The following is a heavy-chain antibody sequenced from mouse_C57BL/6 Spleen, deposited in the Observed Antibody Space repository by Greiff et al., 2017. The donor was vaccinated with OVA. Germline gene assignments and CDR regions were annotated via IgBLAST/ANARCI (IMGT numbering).Heavy chain of an antibody. J-gene: IGHJ3*01. Sequence: VPLQPSVAALLPPGASVTLSCKASGYTFTSYWMQWVKQRPGQGLEWIGEIDPSDSYTNYNQKFKGKATLTVDTSSSTAYMQLSSLTSEDSAVYYCARTYYSNPWFAYWGQGTLVTVSA. CDR2: IDPSDSYT. CDR1: GYTFTSYW. D-gene: IGHD2-5*01. V-gene: IGHV1-50*01. CDR3: ARTYYSNPWFAY.